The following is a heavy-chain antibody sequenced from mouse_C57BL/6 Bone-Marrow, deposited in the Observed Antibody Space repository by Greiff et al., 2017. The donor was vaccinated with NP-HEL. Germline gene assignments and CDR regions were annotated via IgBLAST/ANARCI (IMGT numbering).Heavy chain of an antibody. J-gene: IGHJ3*01. Sequence: DVMLVESGGGLVQPGGSLKLSCAASGFTFSDYYMYWVRQTPEKRLEWVAYISNGGGSTYYPDTVKGRFTISRDNAKNTLYLQMSRLKSEDTAMYYCARREIYYDYSFAYWGQGTLVTVST. V-gene: IGHV5-12*01. CDR3: ARREIYYDYSFAY. D-gene: IGHD2-4*01. CDR1: GFTFSDYY. CDR2: ISNGGGST.